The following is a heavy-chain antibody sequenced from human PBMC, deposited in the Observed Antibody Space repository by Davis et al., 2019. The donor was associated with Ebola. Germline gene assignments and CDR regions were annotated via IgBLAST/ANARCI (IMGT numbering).Heavy chain of an antibody. J-gene: IGHJ6*03. CDR3: ARDREQWLDGAYYYYMDV. V-gene: IGHV1-18*04. CDR1: GYTFTSYG. Sequence: ASVKVSCKASGYTFTSYGISWVRQAPGQGLEWMGWIRAYNGNTNYAQKLQGRVTMTTDTSTSTAYMELRSLRSDDTAVYYCARDREQWLDGAYYYYMDVWGKGTTVTVSS. D-gene: IGHD6-19*01. CDR2: IRAYNGNT.